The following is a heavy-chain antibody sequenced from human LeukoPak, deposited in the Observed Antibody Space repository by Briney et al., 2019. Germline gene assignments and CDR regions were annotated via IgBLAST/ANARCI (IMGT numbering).Heavy chain of an antibody. V-gene: IGHV3-21*01. J-gene: IGHJ4*02. CDR1: GFTFSSYS. CDR3: ARDPDYYDSSGYLDY. D-gene: IGHD3-22*01. Sequence: RGSLRHSCAASGFTFSSYSMTWVRQAPGKGLEWVSSISSSSSYIYYAESVKDRFTISRDNDKNSLYLQMNSLRAEDTAVYYCARDPDYYDSSGYLDYWGQGTLVTVSS. CDR2: ISSSSSYI.